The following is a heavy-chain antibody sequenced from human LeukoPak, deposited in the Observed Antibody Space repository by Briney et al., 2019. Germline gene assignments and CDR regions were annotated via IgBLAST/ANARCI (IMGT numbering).Heavy chain of an antibody. J-gene: IGHJ4*02. CDR1: GGSISSSPYY. CDR3: ARIIYYDSSGYYLLFDY. V-gene: IGHV4-39*07. Sequence: SETLSLTCTVSGGSISSSPYYWGWIRQPPGKGLEWIGSIYYSGTTHYSPSLESRVTISVDTSKNQFSLKLSSVTAADTAVYYCARIIYYDSSGYYLLFDYWGQGTLVTVSS. D-gene: IGHD3-22*01. CDR2: IYYSGTT.